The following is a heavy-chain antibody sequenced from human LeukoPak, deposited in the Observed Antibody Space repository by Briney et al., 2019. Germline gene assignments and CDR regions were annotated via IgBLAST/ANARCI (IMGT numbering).Heavy chain of an antibody. CDR1: GFTFSSYA. Sequence: GGSLRLSCAAFGFTFSSYAMSWVRQAPGKGLEWVSAISGSGGSTYYADSVKGRFTISRDNSKNTLYLQMNSLRAEDTAVYYCAESPTKYYYDSSGYVFDYWGQGTLVTVSS. CDR2: ISGSGGST. J-gene: IGHJ4*02. V-gene: IGHV3-23*01. CDR3: AESPTKYYYDSSGYVFDY. D-gene: IGHD3-22*01.